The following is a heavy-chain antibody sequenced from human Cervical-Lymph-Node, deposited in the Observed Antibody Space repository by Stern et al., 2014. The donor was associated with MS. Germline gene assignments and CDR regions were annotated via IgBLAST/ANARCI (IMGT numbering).Heavy chain of an antibody. Sequence: VQLVESGAEVTKPWSSVKVSCKASGGTFSKFPSSWVRQAPGQGLEWMGGIFTVCGTTTYAQEFRGRVTITADVSTSTVYMELSSLRSDDTAVYYCALSSETSDRWYSLGYDLWGQGTLVTVSS. J-gene: IGHJ5*02. CDR2: IFTVCGTT. V-gene: IGHV1-69*01. CDR3: ALSSETSDRWYSLGYDL. D-gene: IGHD6-13*01. CDR1: GGTFSKFP.